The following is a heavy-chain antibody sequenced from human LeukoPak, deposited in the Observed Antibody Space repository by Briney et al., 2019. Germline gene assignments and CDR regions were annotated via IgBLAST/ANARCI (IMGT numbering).Heavy chain of an antibody. V-gene: IGHV5-51*01. Sequence: GASLQISCKGSGYSFTSYWIGWVRQMPGKGLEWMGIIYPGDSDTRYSPSFQGQVTISADKSISTAYLQWSSLKASDTAMYYCARTSYYYGSGSYYIGWFDPWGQGTLVTVSS. CDR3: ARTSYYYGSGSYYIGWFDP. CDR2: IYPGDSDT. D-gene: IGHD3-10*01. CDR1: GYSFTSYW. J-gene: IGHJ5*02.